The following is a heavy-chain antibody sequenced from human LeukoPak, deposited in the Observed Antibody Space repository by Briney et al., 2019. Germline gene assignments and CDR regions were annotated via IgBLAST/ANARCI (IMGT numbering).Heavy chain of an antibody. V-gene: IGHV3-23*01. CDR1: GLTFSSYA. Sequence: GGSLRLSCAASGLTFSSYAMSWVRQAPGKGLEWVSVISGSGGTTYYADSVEGRFTISRDNSKNTLYLQMNSLRAEDTAVYYCARGATVVTADYWGQGTLVTVSS. J-gene: IGHJ4*02. CDR2: ISGSGGTT. CDR3: ARGATVVTADY. D-gene: IGHD4-23*01.